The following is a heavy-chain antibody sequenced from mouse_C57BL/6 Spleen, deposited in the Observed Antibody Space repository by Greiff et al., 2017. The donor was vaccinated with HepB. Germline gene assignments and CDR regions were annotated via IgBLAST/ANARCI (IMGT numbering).Heavy chain of an antibody. CDR3: ARELNYARYFDY. D-gene: IGHD1-1*01. CDR2: IHPNSGST. V-gene: IGHV1-64*01. J-gene: IGHJ2*01. Sequence: QVQLQQPGAELVKPGASVKLSCKASGYTFTSYWMHWVKQRPGQGLEWIGMIHPNSGSTNYNEKFKSKATLTVDKSSSTAYMQLSSLTSEDSAVYYCARELNYARYFDYWGQGTTLTVSS. CDR1: GYTFTSYW.